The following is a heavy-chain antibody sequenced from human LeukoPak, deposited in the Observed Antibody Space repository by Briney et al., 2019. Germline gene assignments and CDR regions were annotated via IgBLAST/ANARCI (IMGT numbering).Heavy chain of an antibody. CDR1: GGTFSSHA. D-gene: IGHD2-2*01. V-gene: IGHV1-69*05. Sequence: GASVKVSCKASGGTFSSHAIAWVRQAPGQGPEWMGGIIPISGTANYAQKFQGRVAVTTDDSTSTAYMELSSLTSDDTAVYYCARGLQYQLLKALGYYYMDVWGEGTTVTVSS. CDR3: ARGLQYQLLKALGYYYMDV. CDR2: IIPISGTA. J-gene: IGHJ6*03.